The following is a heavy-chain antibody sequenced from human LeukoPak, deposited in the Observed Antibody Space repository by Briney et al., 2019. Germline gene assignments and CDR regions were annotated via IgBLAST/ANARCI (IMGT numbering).Heavy chain of an antibody. D-gene: IGHD5-12*01. CDR3: ARRLRAKYSGYDLYYFDY. Sequence: GESLKISCMGPVYSFISYWIGWVRQMPPRGVEWMGIIYPRDSDTRYSPSLQGQVTISADKSISTAYLQWSSLKASDTAMYYCARRLRAKYSGYDLYYFDYWGQGTLVTVSS. CDR2: IYPRDSDT. CDR1: VYSFISYW. J-gene: IGHJ4*02. V-gene: IGHV5-51*01.